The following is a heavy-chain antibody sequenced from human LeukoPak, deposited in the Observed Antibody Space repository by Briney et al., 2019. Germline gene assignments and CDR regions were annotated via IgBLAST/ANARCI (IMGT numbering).Heavy chain of an antibody. J-gene: IGHJ4*02. V-gene: IGHV3-30*02. CDR1: GFTVSSNY. CDR3: ARPMNEYDSSGFFHY. CDR2: IRYDGSNE. D-gene: IGHD3-22*01. Sequence: PGGSLRLSCAASGFTVSSNYMSWVRQAPGKGLEWVAFIRYDGSNEYYADSVKGRFTISRDNSKNTLHLQMNSLRVEDTAVYYCARPMNEYDSSGFFHYWGQGTLVTVSS.